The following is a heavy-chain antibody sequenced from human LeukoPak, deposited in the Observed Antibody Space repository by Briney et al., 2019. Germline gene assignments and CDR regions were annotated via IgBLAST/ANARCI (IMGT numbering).Heavy chain of an antibody. CDR3: ALRASTNIPGY. J-gene: IGHJ4*02. V-gene: IGHV3-30-3*01. CDR2: ISYDGSNK. CDR1: GFTFSSYA. Sequence: GGSLRLSCAASGFTFSSYAMHWVRQAPGKGPEWVAVISYDGSNKYYADSVKGRFTISRDNSKNTLYLQMNSLRAEDTAVYYCALRASTNIPGYWGQGTLVTVSS. D-gene: IGHD2/OR15-2a*01.